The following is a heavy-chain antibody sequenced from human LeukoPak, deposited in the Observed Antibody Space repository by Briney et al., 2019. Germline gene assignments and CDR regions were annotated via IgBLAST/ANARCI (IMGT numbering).Heavy chain of an antibody. Sequence: SVKVSCKASGGTFSSYAISWVRQAPGQGLEWMGGIIPIFGTANYAQKFQGRVTITADESTSTAYMELSSLRSEDTAVYYCARDESSSSWSRGLDVWGKGTTVTDSS. CDR1: GGTFSSYA. CDR3: ARDESSSSWSRGLDV. V-gene: IGHV1-69*13. D-gene: IGHD6-13*01. CDR2: IIPIFGTA. J-gene: IGHJ6*04.